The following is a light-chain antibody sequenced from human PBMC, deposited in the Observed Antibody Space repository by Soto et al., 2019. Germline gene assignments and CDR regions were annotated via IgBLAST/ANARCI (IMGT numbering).Light chain of an antibody. CDR1: SRDIGTSNL. CDR3: YSFPGVATAPFD. Sequence: QSALTQPASVSGSPGQSITISCTGTSRDIGTSNLVSWYQQYPGKAPKLMIYEVTKRPSGISYRFSGSKSGNPASLTISGLQPVYEAEYYCYSFPGVATAPFDFGSGSKVTIL. J-gene: IGLJ1*01. CDR2: EVT. V-gene: IGLV2-23*02.